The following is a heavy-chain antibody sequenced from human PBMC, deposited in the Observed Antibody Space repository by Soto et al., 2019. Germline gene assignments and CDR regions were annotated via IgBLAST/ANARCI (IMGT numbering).Heavy chain of an antibody. CDR2: IYYSGST. CDR3: ARQEQGTLDY. D-gene: IGHD1-1*01. Sequence: QVQLQEPGPGLVKPSQTLSLTCTVSGGSISSGGYYWSWIRQHPGKGLEWIGYIYYSGSTYYNPALKIRVTISVDTSKNQYSLKLSSVTAADTAVYYCARQEQGTLDYWGQGTLVTVSS. CDR1: GGSISSGGYY. V-gene: IGHV4-31*03. J-gene: IGHJ4*02.